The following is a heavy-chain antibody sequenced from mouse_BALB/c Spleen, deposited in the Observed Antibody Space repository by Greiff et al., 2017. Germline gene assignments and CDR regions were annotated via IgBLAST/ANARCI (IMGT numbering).Heavy chain of an antibody. CDR2: ISSGSSTI. D-gene: IGHD1-1*01. J-gene: IGHJ4*01. CDR1: GFTFSSFG. CDR3: ARGGLLYAMDY. V-gene: IGHV5-17*02. Sequence: EVKLMESGGGLVQTGGSRKLSCAASGFTFSSFGMHWVRQAPEKGLEWVAYISSGSSTIYYADTVKGRFTISRDNPKNTLFLQMTSLRSEDTAMYYCARGGLLYAMDYWGQGTSVTVSS.